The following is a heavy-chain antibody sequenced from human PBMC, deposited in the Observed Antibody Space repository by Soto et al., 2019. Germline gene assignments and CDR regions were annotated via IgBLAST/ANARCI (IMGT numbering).Heavy chain of an antibody. D-gene: IGHD5-12*01. V-gene: IGHV2-5*02. Sequence: QITLKESGPTLVKPTQTLTLTCSFSGFSLSTRGVGVGWIRQPPGKALEWLALIFWDDDKWYSPSLRSRLTITEDTPNNQLVLTMTNMDHVDTATYYCPHRSRGYAYYFDQWGQGTLVTVSS. J-gene: IGHJ4*02. CDR1: GFSLSTRGVG. CDR2: IFWDDDK. CDR3: PHRSRGYAYYFDQ.